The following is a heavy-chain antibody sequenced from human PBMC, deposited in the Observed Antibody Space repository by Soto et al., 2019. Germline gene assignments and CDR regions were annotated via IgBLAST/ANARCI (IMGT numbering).Heavy chain of an antibody. D-gene: IGHD6-19*01. CDR2: ISYDGSNK. V-gene: IGHV3-30*18. Sequence: QVQLVESGGGVVQPGRSLRLSCAASGFTFSSYGMHWVRQAPGKGLEWVAVISYDGSNKYYADSVKGRFTISRDNSKNTLYLQMNSLRAEDTAVYYCAKDDAVAVAGYRMGGYWGQGTLVTVSS. J-gene: IGHJ4*02. CDR1: GFTFSSYG. CDR3: AKDDAVAVAGYRMGGY.